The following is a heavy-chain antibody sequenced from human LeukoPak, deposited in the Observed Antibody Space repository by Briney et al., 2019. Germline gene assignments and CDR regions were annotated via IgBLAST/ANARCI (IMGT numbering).Heavy chain of an antibody. CDR1: GGSISSYY. CDR2: IYYSGST. J-gene: IGHJ5*02. D-gene: IGHD1-7*01. Sequence: PSETLSLTCTVSGGSISSYYWSWIRQPPGKGLEWIGYIYYSGSTNYNPSLESRVTMSLDTSKNQISLKVSSVTAADTAVYYCARDSGTTGEVKFDPWGQGTLVTVSS. V-gene: IGHV4-59*12. CDR3: ARDSGTTGEVKFDP.